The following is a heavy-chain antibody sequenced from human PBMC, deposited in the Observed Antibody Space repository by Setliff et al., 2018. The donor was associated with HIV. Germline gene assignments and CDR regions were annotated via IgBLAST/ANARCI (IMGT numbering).Heavy chain of an antibody. V-gene: IGHV3-11*04. CDR1: GFSFRDYY. D-gene: IGHD1-1*01. CDR3: ARDFTELASFDH. J-gene: IGHJ4*02. Sequence: GGSLRLSCAASGFSFRDYYMNWIRQAPGKGLEWVSYISSHIGKNTNYADSVKGRFTISRDNTNNLLYLQMNSLRAEDTAIYFCARDFTELASFDHWGQGTLVTVSS. CDR2: ISSHIGKNT.